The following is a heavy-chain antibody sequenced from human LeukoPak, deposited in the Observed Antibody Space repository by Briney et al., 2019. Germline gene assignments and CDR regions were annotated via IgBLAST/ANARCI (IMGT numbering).Heavy chain of an antibody. CDR2: MNPNSGNT. Sequence: ASVKVSCKASGYTFTSYDINWVRQATGQGLEWMGWMNPNSGNTGYAQKFQGRVTMTRNTSISTAYMELSSLRSEDTAVYYCARRKSITGSDAFDIWGQGTMVTVSS. CDR1: GYTFTSYD. D-gene: IGHD1-20*01. J-gene: IGHJ3*02. V-gene: IGHV1-8*01. CDR3: ARRKSITGSDAFDI.